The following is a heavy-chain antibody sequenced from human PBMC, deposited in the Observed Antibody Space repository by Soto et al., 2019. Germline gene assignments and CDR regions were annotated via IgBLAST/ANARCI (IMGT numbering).Heavy chain of an antibody. CDR2: IYYSGST. CDR1: GGSVSSGSYY. D-gene: IGHD3-10*01. Sequence: QVQLQESGPGLVKPSETLSLTCTVSGGSVSSGSYYWSWIRQPPGKGLEWIGYIYYSGSTNYNPSLKSRVTISVDTSKNQFSLKLSSVTAADTAVYYCAREVRGVGCFDPWGQGTLVTVSS. CDR3: AREVRGVGCFDP. J-gene: IGHJ5*02. V-gene: IGHV4-61*01.